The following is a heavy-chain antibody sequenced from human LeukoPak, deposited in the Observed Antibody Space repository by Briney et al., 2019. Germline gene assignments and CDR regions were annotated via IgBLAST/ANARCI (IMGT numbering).Heavy chain of an antibody. D-gene: IGHD4-17*01. Sequence: GGSLRLSCAASGFIFNKFSMNWVRQAPGTGLEWVSSINDIGVHIYYADSVKGRSTISRDNAKNSLYLQMNSLRVEDTAVYYCARGHYGYWFDPWGQGTLVTVSS. CDR3: ARGHYGYWFDP. V-gene: IGHV3-21*01. CDR2: INDIGVHI. CDR1: GFIFNKFS. J-gene: IGHJ5*02.